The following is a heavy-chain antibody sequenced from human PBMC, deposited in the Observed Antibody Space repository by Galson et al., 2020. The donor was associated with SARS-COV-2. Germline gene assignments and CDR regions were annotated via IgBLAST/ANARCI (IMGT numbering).Heavy chain of an antibody. CDR2: INPNSGGT. D-gene: IGHD3-22*01. Sequence: ASVKVSCKASGGTFSSYAISWVRQAPGQGLEWMGGINPNSGGTNYAQKFHGRVTMTRDTSISTAYLELSRLRSDDTAVYYCARGPYYYASSGWRGSFDPWGQGTLVTVSS. CDR3: ARGPYYYASSGWRGSFDP. V-gene: IGHV1-2*02. CDR1: GGTFSSYA. J-gene: IGHJ5*02.